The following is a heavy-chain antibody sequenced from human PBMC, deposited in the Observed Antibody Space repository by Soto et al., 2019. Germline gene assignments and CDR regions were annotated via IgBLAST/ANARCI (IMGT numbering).Heavy chain of an antibody. CDR1: GFTFSSYA. J-gene: IGHJ5*02. CDR3: AKDALAARAYYWFDP. D-gene: IGHD2-15*01. Sequence: GGSLRLSCAASGFTFSSYAMSWVRQAPGKGLEWVSAISGSGGSTNYADSVKGRFTISRDNSKNTLYLQMNSLRAEDTAVYYCAKDALAARAYYWFDPWGQGTLVTVSS. CDR2: ISGSGGST. V-gene: IGHV3-23*01.